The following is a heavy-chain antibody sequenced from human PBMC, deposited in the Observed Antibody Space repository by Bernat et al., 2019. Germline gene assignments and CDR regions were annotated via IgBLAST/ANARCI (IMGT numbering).Heavy chain of an antibody. CDR2: IWGSGTTT. CDR3: AKTLDVGWYGLFDY. V-gene: IGHV3-23*01. CDR1: GFTFSSYA. J-gene: IGHJ4*02. D-gene: IGHD6-19*01. Sequence: EVQLLESGGGLVQPGGSLRLSCAASGFTFSSYAMSWVRQAPGKGLEWVSGIWGSGTTTYYADSVKGRFTISRDNSRNILYLQMNSLRAEDTALYYCAKTLDVGWYGLFDYWGQGTLVTVSS.